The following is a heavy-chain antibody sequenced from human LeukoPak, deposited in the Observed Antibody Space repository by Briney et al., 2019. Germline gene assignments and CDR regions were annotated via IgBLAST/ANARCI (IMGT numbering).Heavy chain of an antibody. D-gene: IGHD3-22*01. CDR3: ARDPAENYYDSSGTDY. V-gene: IGHV3-48*02. CDR2: ISSSSTI. Sequence: QAGGSLRLSCAASGFTFSSYSMNWVRQAPGKGLEWVSYISSSSTIYYADSVKGRFTISRDNAKNSLYLQMNSLRDEDTAVYYCARDPAENYYDSSGTDYWGQGTLVTVSS. J-gene: IGHJ4*02. CDR1: GFTFSSYS.